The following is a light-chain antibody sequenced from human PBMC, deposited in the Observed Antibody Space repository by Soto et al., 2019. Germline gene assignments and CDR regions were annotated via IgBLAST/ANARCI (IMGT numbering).Light chain of an antibody. Sequence: IVMPQYPATLSVSPWEIATLSCRASQSVSSNFAWYQQRPGQALRLLISGASTRATGIPARFSGSGSGTEFTLTISSLQSEDSAVYYCQQHGTTFGQGTKVDI. CDR3: QQHGTT. J-gene: IGKJ1*01. CDR1: QSVSSN. CDR2: GAS. V-gene: IGKV3-15*01.